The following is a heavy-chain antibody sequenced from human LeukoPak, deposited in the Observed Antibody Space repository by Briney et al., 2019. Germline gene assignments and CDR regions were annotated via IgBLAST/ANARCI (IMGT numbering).Heavy chain of an antibody. CDR1: GFPFSSYA. Sequence: GGSLRLSYAASGFPFSSYAMSWVRPAPGKGLAWVSAITCSGGSTYYSDSVKGRFTISRDNSKNTLYLQMNSLRAEDTAVYYCAKVAGYCSSTSCAKYRYYFDYWGQGTLVTVSS. CDR2: ITCSGGST. CDR3: AKVAGYCSSTSCAKYRYYFDY. D-gene: IGHD2-2*01. J-gene: IGHJ4*02. V-gene: IGHV3-23*01.